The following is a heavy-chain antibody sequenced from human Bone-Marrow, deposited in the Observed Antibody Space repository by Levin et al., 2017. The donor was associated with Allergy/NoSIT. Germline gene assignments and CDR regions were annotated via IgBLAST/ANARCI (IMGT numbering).Heavy chain of an antibody. J-gene: IGHJ5*02. Sequence: GGSLRLSCAASGFSFSSHAMSWVRQAPGQGLEWVSSISGSGGLTYYADSVKGRFTVSRDNSQNTLYLQMNNLRAADTAVYYCAKESDNNRWGKFDPWGQGTLVTDSS. CDR3: AKESDNNRWGKFDP. V-gene: IGHV3-23*01. CDR2: ISGSGGLT. D-gene: IGHD3-16*01. CDR1: GFSFSSHA.